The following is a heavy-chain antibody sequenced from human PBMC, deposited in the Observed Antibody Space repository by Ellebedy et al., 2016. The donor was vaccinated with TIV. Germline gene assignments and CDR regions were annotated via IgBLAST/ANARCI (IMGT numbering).Heavy chain of an antibody. D-gene: IGHD6-6*01. CDR1: GYNFKSYW. V-gene: IGHV5-51*01. Sequence: PGGSLRLSCKGSGYNFKSYWIAWVRQMPGKGLEWMGIIYPGDSDTRYSPSFQGQVTFSADKSINTAYLQWTTLKASDTAMYYCGRQEGGDPEYYFDYWGQGTLVTVSS. J-gene: IGHJ4*02. CDR3: GRQEGGDPEYYFDY. CDR2: IYPGDSDT.